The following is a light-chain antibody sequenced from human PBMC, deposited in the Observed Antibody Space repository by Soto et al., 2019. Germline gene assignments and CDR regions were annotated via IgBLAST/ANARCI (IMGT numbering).Light chain of an antibody. CDR2: GAS. CDR1: QSLSSSY. CDR3: QQYSSSPPT. Sequence: EIVLTQSPGTLSLSPGDRATLSCRASQSLSSSYLAWYRQKPGQAPRLLIYGASNRATGIPDRFSGSGSGTDFTLSISRLEPDDFAVYYCQQYSSSPPTFGGGTKVEIK. V-gene: IGKV3-20*01. J-gene: IGKJ4*01.